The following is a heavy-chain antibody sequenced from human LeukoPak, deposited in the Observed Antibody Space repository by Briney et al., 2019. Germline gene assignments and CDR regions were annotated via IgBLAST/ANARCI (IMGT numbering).Heavy chain of an antibody. V-gene: IGHV3-9*01. Sequence: GRSLRLSCAASGFTFDDYAMHWVRQAPGKGLEWVSGISWNSGSIGYADSVKGRFTISRDNAKNSLYLQMNSLRAEDTALYYCAKRAYGDFFDYWGQGTLVTGSS. J-gene: IGHJ4*02. D-gene: IGHD4-17*01. CDR3: AKRAYGDFFDY. CDR2: ISWNSGSI. CDR1: GFTFDDYA.